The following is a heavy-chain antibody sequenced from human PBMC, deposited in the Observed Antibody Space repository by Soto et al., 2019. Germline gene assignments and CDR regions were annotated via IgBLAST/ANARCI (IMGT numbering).Heavy chain of an antibody. CDR2: INPNSGGT. V-gene: IGHV1-2*02. Sequence: ASVKVSCKASGYTFTGYYMHWVRQAPGQGLEWVGWINPNSGGTNYAQKFQGRVTMTRDTSISTAYMELSRLRSDDTAVYYCARDGSKSGWFDPWGQGTLVTVSS. CDR3: ARDGSKSGWFDP. D-gene: IGHD1-26*01. CDR1: GYTFTGYY. J-gene: IGHJ5*02.